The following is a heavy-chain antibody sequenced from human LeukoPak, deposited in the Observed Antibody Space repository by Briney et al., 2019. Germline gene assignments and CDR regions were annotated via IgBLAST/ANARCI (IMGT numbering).Heavy chain of an antibody. CDR1: GYTFTSYD. D-gene: IGHD3-10*01. V-gene: IGHV1-8*01. CDR3: ARGRVRGVITYNWFDP. CDR2: MNPNSGNT. Sequence: GASVKVSCKASGYTFTSYDINWVRQATGQGLKWMGWMNPNSGNTGYAQKFQGRVAMTRNTSISTAYMELSSLRSEDTAVYYCARGRVRGVITYNWFDPWGQGTLVTVSS. J-gene: IGHJ5*02.